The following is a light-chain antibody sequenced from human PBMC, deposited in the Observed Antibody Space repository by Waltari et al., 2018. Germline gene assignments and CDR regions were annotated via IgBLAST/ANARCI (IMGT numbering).Light chain of an antibody. CDR3: QQYDYWHT. J-gene: IGKJ2*01. CDR2: DAS. CDR1: QSVKSN. V-gene: IGKV3D-15*01. Sequence: ERVMTQSPATLSVSPGERVTLSCRASQSVKSNLAWYQHKPGQAPRLLIYDASTRATASPDRFTGSGSGTEFTLTISSLQSEDFAVYYCQQYDYWHTFGQGTKVEIK.